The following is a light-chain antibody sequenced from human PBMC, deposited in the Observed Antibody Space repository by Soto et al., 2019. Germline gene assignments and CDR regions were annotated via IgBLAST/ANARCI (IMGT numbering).Light chain of an antibody. V-gene: IGKV1-27*01. J-gene: IGKJ3*01. CDR3: QKYNSGSV. Sequence: DIQMTQSPSSLSASVGDRVTITCRASQGIRNFVAWYQQKPGKAPKLLIYAASTLQSGVPSRFSGSGSGTDFTLTINSLQPEDVATYSCQKYNSGSVFGPGTKVEIK. CDR1: QGIRNF. CDR2: AAS.